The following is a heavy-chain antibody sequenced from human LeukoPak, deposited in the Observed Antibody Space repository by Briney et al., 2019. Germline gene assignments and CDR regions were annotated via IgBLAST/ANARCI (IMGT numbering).Heavy chain of an antibody. V-gene: IGHV4-59*08. CDR3: ARLVTGYSSSWSGYYFDY. Sequence: SETLSLTCTVSGGSISSYYWSWIRQPPGKGLEWIGYIYYSGSTNYNPSLKSRVTISVDTSKNQFSLKLSSVTAADTAVYYCARLVTGYSSSWSGYYFDYWGQGTLVTVSS. D-gene: IGHD6-13*01. CDR1: GGSISSYY. J-gene: IGHJ4*02. CDR2: IYYSGST.